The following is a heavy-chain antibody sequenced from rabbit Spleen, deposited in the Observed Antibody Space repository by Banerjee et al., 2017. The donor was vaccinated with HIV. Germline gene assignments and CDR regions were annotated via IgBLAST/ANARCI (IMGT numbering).Heavy chain of an antibody. V-gene: IGHV1S40*01. Sequence: QALEESGGDLVKPGASLTLTCTASGFDLSSYYYICWVRQAPGKGLEWIACLYISGGSIYYANWAKGRFTISETSSTTVTLQMTSLTAADTATYFCAKDVDTIYFRFSLWGPGTLVTVS. D-gene: IGHD1-1*01. CDR2: LYISGGSI. CDR3: AKDVDTIYFRFSL. CDR1: GFDLSSYYY. J-gene: IGHJ4*01.